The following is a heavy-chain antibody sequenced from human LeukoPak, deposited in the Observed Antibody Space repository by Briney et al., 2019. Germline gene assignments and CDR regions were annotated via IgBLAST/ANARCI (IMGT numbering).Heavy chain of an antibody. CDR2: ISGGGDST. D-gene: IGHD2-2*01. Sequence: GGSLRLSCAASGFTFSNYAMSWVRQAPGKGLEWVSGISGGGDSTYYADSVKGRFTISRYNSKNTLYLQMNSLRAEDTAVYYCXXRYCSSSTCFWVAFDVWGQGTMVTVSS. CDR3: XXRYCSSSTCFWVAFDV. V-gene: IGHV3-23*01. CDR1: GFTFSNYA. J-gene: IGHJ3*01.